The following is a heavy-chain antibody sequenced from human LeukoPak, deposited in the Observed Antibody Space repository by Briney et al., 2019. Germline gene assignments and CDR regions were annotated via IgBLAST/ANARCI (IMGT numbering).Heavy chain of an antibody. D-gene: IGHD2-2*01. CDR1: GGSISSSSYY. V-gene: IGHV4-39*01. Sequence: PSETLSLTCTVSGGSISSSSYYWGWIRQRPGKGLEWIGSIYYSGSTYYNPSLKSRVTISVDTSKNQFSLKLSSVTAADTAVYYCARHAAVPAYFDYWGQGTLVTVSS. CDR3: ARHAAVPAYFDY. CDR2: IYYSGST. J-gene: IGHJ4*02.